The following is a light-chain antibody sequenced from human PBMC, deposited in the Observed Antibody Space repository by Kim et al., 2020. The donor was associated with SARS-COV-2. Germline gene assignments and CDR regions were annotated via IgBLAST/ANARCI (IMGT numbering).Light chain of an antibody. J-gene: IGKJ4*01. V-gene: IGKV4-1*01. Sequence: DIVMTQSPDSLAVSLGERATINCKSSQSVLSSSNNKNYLTWYQQKPGQPPRLLIYWASTRESGVPDRFSGSGSGTDFTLTISSLQAEDVAVYSCQQSYSFPLTFGGGTKVDIK. CDR1: QSVLSSSNNKNY. CDR2: WAS. CDR3: QQSYSFPLT.